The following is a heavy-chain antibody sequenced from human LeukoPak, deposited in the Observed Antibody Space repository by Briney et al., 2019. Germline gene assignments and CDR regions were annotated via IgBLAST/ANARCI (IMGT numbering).Heavy chain of an antibody. J-gene: IGHJ3*02. D-gene: IGHD2-15*01. CDR3: ARADRHSDAFDI. CDR1: GGSISSYY. Sequence: SETLSLTCTVSGGSISSYYWSWIRQPAGKGREWIGRIYTSGSTNYNPSLKSRVTLSVDTSKNQFSLKRSSVTAADTAVYYCARADRHSDAFDIWGQGTMVTVSS. V-gene: IGHV4-4*07. CDR2: IYTSGST.